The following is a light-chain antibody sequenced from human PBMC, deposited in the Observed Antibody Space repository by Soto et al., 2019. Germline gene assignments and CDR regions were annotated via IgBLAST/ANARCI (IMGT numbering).Light chain of an antibody. J-gene: IGLJ1*01. CDR1: SGSVSTAHN. CDR2: STS. CDR3: ALLMGNGISV. V-gene: IGLV8-61*01. Sequence: QAVVTQESSVSVSPGGTVTITCGLSSGSVSTAHNPTWYQQTPGQALRTLIYSTSTRSSGVPDRFSGSILGNKAALTITGAQADDESDYYCALLMGNGISVFGTGTKLTVL.